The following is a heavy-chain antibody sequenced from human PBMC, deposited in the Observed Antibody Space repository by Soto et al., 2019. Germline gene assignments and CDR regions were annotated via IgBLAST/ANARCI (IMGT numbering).Heavy chain of an antibody. Sequence: EVQLVESGGGLVQPGGALRLSCAASGFTLSNYWMHWARQAPGKGLVWVARISSDGRSTNYANSVKGRFTISGDNTNNTPHLKMNSMRAEDTDVYYCARVPYCSSSSCYSYFGSWGQGTLVTVSS. CDR1: GFTLSNYW. CDR2: ISSDGRST. V-gene: IGHV3-74*01. D-gene: IGHD2-2*01. J-gene: IGHJ4*02. CDR3: ARVPYCSSSSCYSYFGS.